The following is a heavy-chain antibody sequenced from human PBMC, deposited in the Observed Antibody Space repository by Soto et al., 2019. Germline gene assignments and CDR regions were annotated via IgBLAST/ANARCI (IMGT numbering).Heavy chain of an antibody. J-gene: IGHJ5*02. CDR3: ARQRVIPGTPTNWFDP. Sequence: SETLSLTCTVSGGSVSSRSYFWGWIRQPPGKGLEWIGTIYYNGSTYYNPSLKSRVTLSVDTSKNQFSLKLTSVTASDTALYYCARQRVIPGTPTNWFDPWGQGTLVTVSS. CDR1: GGSVSSRSYF. V-gene: IGHV4-39*01. D-gene: IGHD2-15*01. CDR2: IYYNGST.